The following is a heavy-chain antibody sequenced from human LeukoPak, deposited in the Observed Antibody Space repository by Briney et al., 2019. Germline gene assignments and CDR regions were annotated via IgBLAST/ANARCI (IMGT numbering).Heavy chain of an antibody. CDR1: GGSISSSSYY. Sequence: PSETLSLTCTVSGGSISSSSYYWGWIRQPPGKGLEWIGSIYYSGSTYYNPSLKSRVTISVDTSKNQFSLKLSSVTAADTAVYYCARQWLARPAIDYWGQGTLVTVSS. CDR2: IYYSGST. D-gene: IGHD6-19*01. J-gene: IGHJ4*02. CDR3: ARQWLARPAIDY. V-gene: IGHV4-39*01.